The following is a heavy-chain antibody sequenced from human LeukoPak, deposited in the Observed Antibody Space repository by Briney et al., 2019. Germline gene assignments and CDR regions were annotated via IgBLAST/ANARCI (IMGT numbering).Heavy chain of an antibody. J-gene: IGHJ5*02. CDR1: GFTFSTSA. Sequence: GGSLRLSCSASGFTFSTSAMHWVRQAPGKGLEYVSSLGVNGISAYYADSVRGRFTISRDNSKGTLFLQMNSLRDDDTAVYYCVRGVGVSRFNYFDPWGQGTLVIVSS. V-gene: IGHV3-64*04. D-gene: IGHD6-13*01. CDR2: LGVNGISA. CDR3: VRGVGVSRFNYFDP.